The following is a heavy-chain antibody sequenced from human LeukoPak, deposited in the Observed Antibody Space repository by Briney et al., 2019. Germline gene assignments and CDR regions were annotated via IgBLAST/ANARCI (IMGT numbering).Heavy chain of an antibody. CDR3: ARHSCSSSTTCSAYFQH. V-gene: IGHV4-59*08. CDR2: IYHSGST. Sequence: PSETLSLTCAVSGGSISNYYWSWIRQPPGKGLEWIGYIYHSGSTNYNPSLKSRVTILVDSSKNHFSLKLSSVTAADTAVYYCARHSCSSSTTCSAYFQHWGQGTLVTVSS. J-gene: IGHJ1*01. CDR1: GGSISNYY. D-gene: IGHD2-2*01.